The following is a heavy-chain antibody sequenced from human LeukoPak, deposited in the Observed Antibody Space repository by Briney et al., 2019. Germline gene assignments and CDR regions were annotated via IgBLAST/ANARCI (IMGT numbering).Heavy chain of an antibody. J-gene: IGHJ6*03. CDR2: IRYVGSNK. CDR1: GFTFSIYA. D-gene: IGHD2/OR15-2a*01. Sequence: GGSLRLSCAASGFTFSIYAMHWVRHAPGKGLGWVAFIRYVGSNKYYADSVKGRFTISRDNSKNTLYLQMNSLRAEDTAVYYCAKGSTHVLFTRDYYMDVWGKGTTVTISS. CDR3: AKGSTHVLFTRDYYMDV. V-gene: IGHV3-30*02.